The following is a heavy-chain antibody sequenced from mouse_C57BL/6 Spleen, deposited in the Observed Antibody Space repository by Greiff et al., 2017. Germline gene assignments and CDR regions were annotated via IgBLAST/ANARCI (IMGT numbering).Heavy chain of an antibody. CDR3: ARNKETAQAPDAMDY. Sequence: EVKLMESGGGLVKPGGSLKLSCAASGFTFSSYAMSWVRQTPDKRLEWVATLSDGGSYTYYPDNVQGRFIISIDNAKYNLFLEMSLLKSEDTSMYCCARNKETAQAPDAMDYWCQGTSVTVSS. CDR1: GFTFSSYA. J-gene: IGHJ4*01. CDR2: LSDGGSYT. D-gene: IGHD3-2*02. V-gene: IGHV5-4*03.